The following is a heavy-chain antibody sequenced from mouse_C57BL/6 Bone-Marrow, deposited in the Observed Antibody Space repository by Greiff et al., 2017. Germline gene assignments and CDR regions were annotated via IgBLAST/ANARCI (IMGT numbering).Heavy chain of an antibody. J-gene: IGHJ3*01. V-gene: IGHV14-2*01. CDR2: IDPEASET. D-gene: IGHD2-1*01. CDR1: GFNIKDYY. CDR3: ARRYYGNYGWFAY. Sequence: DVKLVESGAELVKPGASVKLSCTASGFNIKDYYMHWVKQRTEQGLEWIGRIDPEASETTSAPTFQGKATLTTDTSSNTAYLLLSSLTSEDTAVYYCARRYYGNYGWFAYWGQGTLVTVSA.